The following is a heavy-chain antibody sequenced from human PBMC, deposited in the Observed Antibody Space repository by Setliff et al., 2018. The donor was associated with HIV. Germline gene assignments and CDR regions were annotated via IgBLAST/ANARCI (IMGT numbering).Heavy chain of an antibody. CDR3: ARGGYHGFGSYGDY. V-gene: IGHV1-46*01. CDR1: GYTFTSYY. Sequence: RASVKVSCKASGYTFTSYYVHWVRQAPGQGLEWMGILNPSGDSTAYAQKFQGRVTMSRDTSTSTVYMELSRLRSDDTAVYYCARGGYHGFGSYGDYWGQGTLVTVSS. CDR2: LNPSGDST. D-gene: IGHD3-10*01. J-gene: IGHJ4*02.